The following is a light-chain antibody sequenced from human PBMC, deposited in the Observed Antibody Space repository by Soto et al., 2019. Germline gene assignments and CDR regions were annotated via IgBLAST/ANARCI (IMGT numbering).Light chain of an antibody. CDR3: SSYTISNTLV. CDR1: SSDVGGYNY. CDR2: DVS. Sequence: QSALTQPASVSGSPGQSITLSCTGTSSDVGGYNYVSWYQQHPGKAPKLMIYDVSNRPSGVSNRFSGSKSGNTASLTISGLQAEDEADFYCSSYTISNTLVFGGGTKLTVL. V-gene: IGLV2-14*01. J-gene: IGLJ2*01.